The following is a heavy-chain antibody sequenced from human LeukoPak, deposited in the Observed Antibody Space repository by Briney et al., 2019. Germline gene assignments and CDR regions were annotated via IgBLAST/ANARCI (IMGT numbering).Heavy chain of an antibody. J-gene: IGHJ4*02. V-gene: IGHV4-31*03. CDR2: IYYSRST. CDR1: GGSISSGGYY. D-gene: IGHD4-17*01. Sequence: SQTPSLTCTVSGGSISSGGYYWSWIRQHPGKGLEWIGYIYYSRSTYYNPSLKSRVTISVDTSKNQFSLKLSSVTAADTAVYYCARVVVHGDYPFYFDYWGQGTLVTVSS. CDR3: ARVVVHGDYPFYFDY.